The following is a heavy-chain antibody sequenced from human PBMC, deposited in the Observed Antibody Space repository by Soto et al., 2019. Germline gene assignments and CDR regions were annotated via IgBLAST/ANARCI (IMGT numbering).Heavy chain of an antibody. CDR3: SKMASASIKDLDS. CDR2: IGSSGGNK. CDR1: GFTFDAYA. V-gene: IGHV3-23*01. J-gene: IGHJ4*02. Sequence: GGSLRLSCSASGFTFDAYAMSWVRQAPGKGLEWVSSIGSSGGNKYYAAAVRGRFTISRDNARDTVDLQINTLRAEDTAVYFCSKMASASIKDLDSWGQGTLVNVPQ.